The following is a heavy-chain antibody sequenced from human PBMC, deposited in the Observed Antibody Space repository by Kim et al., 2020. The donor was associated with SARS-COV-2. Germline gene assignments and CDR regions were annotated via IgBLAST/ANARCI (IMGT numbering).Heavy chain of an antibody. D-gene: IGHD5-18*01. Sequence: TSYAQKYQGRVTMTRDTSTSTVYMELSSLRSEDTAVYYCARGYSYGLLGYWGQGTLVTVSS. CDR2: T. CDR3: ARGYSYGLLGY. J-gene: IGHJ4*02. V-gene: IGHV1-46*01.